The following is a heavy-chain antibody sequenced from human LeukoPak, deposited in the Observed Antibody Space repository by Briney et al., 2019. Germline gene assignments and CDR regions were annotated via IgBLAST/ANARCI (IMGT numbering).Heavy chain of an antibody. V-gene: IGHV1-69*04. CDR3: AVSSEYYYDSSGYTFDY. D-gene: IGHD3-22*01. Sequence: ASVKVSCKASGGTFSSYAISWVRQAPGQGLEWMGRIIPILGIANYAQKFQGRVTITADKSTSTAYMELSSLRSEDTAVYYCAVSSEYYYDSSGYTFDYWGQGTLVTVSS. CDR2: IIPILGIA. J-gene: IGHJ4*02. CDR1: GGTFSSYA.